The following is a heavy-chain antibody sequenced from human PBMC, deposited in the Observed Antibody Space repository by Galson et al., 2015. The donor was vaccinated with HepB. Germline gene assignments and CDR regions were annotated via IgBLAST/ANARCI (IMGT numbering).Heavy chain of an antibody. Sequence: SVKVSCKASGYTFTSYYMHWVRQAPGQGLEWMGWINPNSGGTNYAQKFQGWVTMTRDTSISTAYMELSRLRSDDTAVYYCARDQGVDTAMVYYFDYWGQGTLVTVSS. CDR2: INPNSGGT. CDR3: ARDQGVDTAMVYYFDY. J-gene: IGHJ4*02. CDR1: GYTFTSYY. V-gene: IGHV1-2*04. D-gene: IGHD5-18*01.